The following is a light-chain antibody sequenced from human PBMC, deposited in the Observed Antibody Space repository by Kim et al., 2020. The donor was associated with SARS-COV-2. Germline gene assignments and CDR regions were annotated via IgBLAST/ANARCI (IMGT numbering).Light chain of an antibody. J-gene: IGLJ2*01. V-gene: IGLV2-11*01. CDR2: DVS. CDR1: GSDVGGYTY. CDR3: CSYAGSYSVV. Sequence: GQSLTISSTGTGSDVGGYTYVSWYQQHPGKAPQLMIYDVSKRPSGVPDRFSGSKSGNTASLTISGLQAEDEADYYCCSYAGSYSVVFGGGTQLTVL.